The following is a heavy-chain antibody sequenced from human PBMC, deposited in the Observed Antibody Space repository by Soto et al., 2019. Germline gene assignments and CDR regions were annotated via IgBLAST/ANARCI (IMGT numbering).Heavy chain of an antibody. Sequence: SGAASGFTFTSYAMRWVRLAPGKDLEWVSAISGSGGSTYYADSVKGRFTISRDNSKNTLYLQMNSLRAEDTAVYYCAKASPYYYYGMDVWGQGTTVTVSS. CDR3: AKASPYYYYGMDV. J-gene: IGHJ6*02. CDR1: GFTFTSYA. CDR2: ISGSGGST. V-gene: IGHV3-23*01.